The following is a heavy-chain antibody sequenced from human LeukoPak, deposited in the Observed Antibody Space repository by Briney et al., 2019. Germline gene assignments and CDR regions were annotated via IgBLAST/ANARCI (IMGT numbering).Heavy chain of an antibody. CDR3: AKEARSGYYFDS. CDR1: GFTFSGYA. CDR2: IGSGGTT. D-gene: IGHD6-25*01. V-gene: IGHV3-23*01. J-gene: IGHJ4*02. Sequence: GGSLRLSCAASGFTFSGYAMSWVRQAPGKGLEWVSAIGSGGTTYYADSVKGRFTISRDNSKNTLSLQMNSLRAEDTAVYYCAKEARSGYYFDSWGQGTLVTVSS.